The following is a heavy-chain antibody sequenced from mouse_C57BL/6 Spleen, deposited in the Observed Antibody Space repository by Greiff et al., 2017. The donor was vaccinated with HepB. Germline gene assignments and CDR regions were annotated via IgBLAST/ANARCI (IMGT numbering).Heavy chain of an antibody. D-gene: IGHD2-4*01. Sequence: QVQLKESGPELVKPGASVKISCKASGYAFSSSWMNWVKQRPGKGLEWIGRIYPGDGDTNYNGKFKGKATLTADKSSSTAYMQLSSLTSEDSAVYICARAVGYDYDYFDYWGQGTTLTVSS. CDR1: GYAFSSSW. CDR3: ARAVGYDYDYFDY. V-gene: IGHV1-82*01. J-gene: IGHJ2*01. CDR2: IYPGDGDT.